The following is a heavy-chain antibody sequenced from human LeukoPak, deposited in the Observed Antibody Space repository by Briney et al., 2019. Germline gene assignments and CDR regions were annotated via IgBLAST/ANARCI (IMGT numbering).Heavy chain of an antibody. J-gene: IGHJ6*04. CDR1: GGSISSGSYY. CDR2: AYTSGST. CDR3: ARVLSYYYGSGSYMDV. V-gene: IGHV4-61*02. D-gene: IGHD3-10*01. Sequence: SQTLSLTCTVSGGSISSGSYYWSWIRQPAGKGLEWIGRAYTSGSTNYNPSLKSRVTISVDTSKNQFSLKLSSVTAADTAVYYCARVLSYYYGSGSYMDVWGKGTTVTVSS.